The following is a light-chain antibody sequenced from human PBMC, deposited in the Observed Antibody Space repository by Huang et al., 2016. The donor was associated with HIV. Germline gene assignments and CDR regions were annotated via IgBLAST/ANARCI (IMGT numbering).Light chain of an antibody. V-gene: IGKV3-20*01. CDR2: GVS. J-gene: IGKJ2*01. CDR3: HQYAASPYT. Sequence: EIVLTQSPGTLSLSPGQRAFLSCRASQSVGGNHLAWYQQKRDQAPRLLMYGVSSRATGIPDRFSASGSGTDVSLTITRLAPEDFAIYYCHQYAASPYTFGQGTQLEI. CDR1: QSVGGNH.